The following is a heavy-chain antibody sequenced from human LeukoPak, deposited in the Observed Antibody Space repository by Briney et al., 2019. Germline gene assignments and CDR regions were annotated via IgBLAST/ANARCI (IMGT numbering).Heavy chain of an antibody. CDR1: GYTFTGYY. Sequence: ASVKVSCKASGYTFTGYYMHWVRQAPGQGLEWMGWVNPNSGGTNYAQKFQGRVTMTRDTSISTAYMELRSLRSDDTAVYYCARDFQGITMIVGLPGDDAFDIWGQGTMVTVSS. V-gene: IGHV1-2*02. J-gene: IGHJ3*02. D-gene: IGHD3-22*01. CDR2: VNPNSGGT. CDR3: ARDFQGITMIVGLPGDDAFDI.